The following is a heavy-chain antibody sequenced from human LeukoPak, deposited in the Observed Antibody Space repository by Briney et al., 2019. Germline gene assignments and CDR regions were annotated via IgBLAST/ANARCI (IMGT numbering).Heavy chain of an antibody. D-gene: IGHD3-22*01. V-gene: IGHV3-23*01. J-gene: IGHJ4*02. CDR3: ARGGFEDYYDSSGYYYSPYYFDY. CDR1: GFPFSSYA. Sequence: GGSLRLSCAASGFPFSSYAMSWVRQAPGKGLEWVSVMSGSGGSTYYADSVKGRFTISRDNAKNSLYLQMNSLRAEDTAVYYCARGGFEDYYDSSGYYYSPYYFDYWGQGTLVTVSS. CDR2: MSGSGGST.